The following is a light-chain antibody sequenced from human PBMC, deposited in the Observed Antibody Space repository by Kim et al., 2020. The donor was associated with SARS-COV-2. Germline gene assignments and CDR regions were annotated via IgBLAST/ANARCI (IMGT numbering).Light chain of an antibody. CDR1: QDISNL. CDR2: GSS. V-gene: IGKV1-16*02. Sequence: VSLGDIHTTMCRESQDISNLLAWFQQNPGKVPKLLVYGSSTLHCGVPSQFSGSGSGSDFALTFSSLQPEDVATYYCQQSNSYPLTFGGGTKVDIK. J-gene: IGKJ4*01. CDR3: QQSNSYPLT.